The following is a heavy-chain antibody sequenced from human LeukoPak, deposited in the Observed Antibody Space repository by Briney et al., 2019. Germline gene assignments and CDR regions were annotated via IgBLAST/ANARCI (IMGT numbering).Heavy chain of an antibody. CDR1: GYSFTNYY. Sequence: ASVKVSCKASGYSFTNYYIHWVRQAPGQGLEWMGWINPNSGGTNYAQKFQGRVTMTRDTSISTAYMERSRLRSDDTAVYYCARDGENSYGYMGYYGMDVWGQGTTVTVSS. V-gene: IGHV1-2*02. CDR2: INPNSGGT. J-gene: IGHJ6*02. CDR3: ARDGENSYGYMGYYGMDV. D-gene: IGHD5-12*01.